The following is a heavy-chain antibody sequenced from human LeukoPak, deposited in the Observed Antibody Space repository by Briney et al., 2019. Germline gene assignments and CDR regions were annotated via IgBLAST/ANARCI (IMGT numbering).Heavy chain of an antibody. CDR2: INPNSGGT. CDR1: VYTFTGYY. J-gene: IGHJ4*02. CDR3: ARDPPRDSGSYTILYY. V-gene: IGHV1-2*02. D-gene: IGHD1-26*01. Sequence: ASVKVSCRSSVYTFTGYYMHWVRQAPGQGLEWMGWINPNSGGTNYAQKFQGRVTMTRDTSIRTAYMELSRLRSDDTAVYYRARDPPRDSGSYTILYYWGQGTLVTVSS.